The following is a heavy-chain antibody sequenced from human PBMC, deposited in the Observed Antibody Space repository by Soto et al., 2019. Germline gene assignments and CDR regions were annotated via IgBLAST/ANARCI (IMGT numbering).Heavy chain of an antibody. J-gene: IGHJ5*02. CDR1: GAALNSGNYY. CDR3: ARLRIATNNYKWFDP. Sequence: TLSLTCSVSGAALNSGNYYWSWIRQAPGKGLEWIGHIYVTGAVDYNPSLRDRITISQDTSERQFSLNLRLVTAADTAVYYCARLRIATNNYKWFDPWGQGTLVTVSS. V-gene: IGHV4-31*03. CDR2: IYVTGAV. D-gene: IGHD2-21*01.